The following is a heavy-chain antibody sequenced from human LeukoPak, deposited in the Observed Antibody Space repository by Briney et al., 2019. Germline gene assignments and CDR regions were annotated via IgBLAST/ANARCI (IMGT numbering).Heavy chain of an antibody. Sequence: GGSLRLSCAASGFTFSSNYMSWVRQAPGKGLEWGSVIYSGGSTYYSDSVKGRFTISRDNSKNTLYLQMNSLRAEDTAVYYCARVAVGYYYDSSGYSRRRGTWYFDLWGRGTLVTVSS. V-gene: IGHV3-66*01. D-gene: IGHD3-22*01. J-gene: IGHJ2*01. CDR3: ARVAVGYYYDSSGYSRRRGTWYFDL. CDR2: IYSGGST. CDR1: GFTFSSNY.